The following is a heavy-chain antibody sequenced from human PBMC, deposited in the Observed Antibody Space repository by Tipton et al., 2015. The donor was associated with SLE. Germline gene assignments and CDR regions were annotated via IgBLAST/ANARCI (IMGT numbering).Heavy chain of an antibody. Sequence: GSLRLSCAASGFTFSNAWMSWVRQAPGKGLEWVGRIKSKTDGGTTDYAAPVKGRFTISRDDSKNTLYLQMNSLKTEDTAVYYCTTGTIVAGYYYYMDVWGKGTTVTVSS. CDR3: TTGTIVAGYYYYMDV. J-gene: IGHJ6*03. V-gene: IGHV3-15*01. D-gene: IGHD2-15*01. CDR2: IKSKTDGGTT. CDR1: GFTFSNAW.